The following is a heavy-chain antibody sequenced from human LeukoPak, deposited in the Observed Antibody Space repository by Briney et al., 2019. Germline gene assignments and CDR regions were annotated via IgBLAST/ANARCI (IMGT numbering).Heavy chain of an antibody. D-gene: IGHD3-3*01. CDR2: IKQDGSEK. CDR1: GFIFSSHG. Sequence: PGGSLRVSCVSSGFIFSSHGMQWVRQAPGKGLEWVAHIKQDGSEKNYVDSVKGRFTISRDNAKNSLYLQMNSLRAENTAVYYCARERWSLYSNDYYYYGLDVWGQGTTVTVS. J-gene: IGHJ6*02. CDR3: ARERWSLYSNDYYYYGLDV. V-gene: IGHV3-7*01.